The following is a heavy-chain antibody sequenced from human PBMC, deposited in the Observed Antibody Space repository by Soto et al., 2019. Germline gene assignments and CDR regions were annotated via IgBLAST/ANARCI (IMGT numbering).Heavy chain of an antibody. CDR3: TTGSPFGVVTSGEDY. CDR1: GFTSINAW. V-gene: IGHV3-15*01. CDR2: IKSNAAGGTA. D-gene: IGHD3-3*01. J-gene: IGHJ4*02. Sequence: PGGSLRLSCAPSGFTSINAWMSWVRQAPGKGLEWVGRIKSNAAGGTADHAAPVKGRFTISRDDSKDTLYLQMNSLQSEDTGIYYCTTGSPFGVVTSGEDYWGQGTLVTVSS.